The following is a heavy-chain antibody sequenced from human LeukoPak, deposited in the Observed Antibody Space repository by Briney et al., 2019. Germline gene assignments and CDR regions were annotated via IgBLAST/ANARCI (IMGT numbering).Heavy chain of an antibody. J-gene: IGHJ3*02. D-gene: IGHD6-13*01. CDR2: IYYSGST. CDR3: ARRDSSSYMGGAFDI. Sequence: PSETLSLTCTVSGGSISSSSYYWGWIRQPPGKGLEWIGSIYYSGSTYYNPSLKSRVTISVDTSKNQFSLKLSSVTAADTAVYYCARRDSSSYMGGAFDIWGQGTMVTVSS. CDR1: GGSISSSSYY. V-gene: IGHV4-39*01.